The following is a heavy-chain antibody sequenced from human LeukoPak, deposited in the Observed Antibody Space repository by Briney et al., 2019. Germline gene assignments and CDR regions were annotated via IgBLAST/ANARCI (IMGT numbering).Heavy chain of an antibody. CDR3: AATYGSGSYTLFDY. J-gene: IGHJ4*02. CDR1: GGSISSYY. CDR2: IYCSGST. Sequence: PSETLSLTCTVSGGSISSYYWSWIRQPPGKGLEWIGYIYCSGSTNYNPSLKSRVTISVDTSKNQFSLKLSSVTAADTAVYYCAATYGSGSYTLFDYWGQGTLVTVSS. D-gene: IGHD3-10*01. V-gene: IGHV4-59*01.